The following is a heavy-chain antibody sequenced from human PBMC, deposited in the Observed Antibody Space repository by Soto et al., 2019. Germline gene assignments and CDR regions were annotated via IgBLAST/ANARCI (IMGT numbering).Heavy chain of an antibody. CDR1: GYTFTSYA. J-gene: IGHJ5*02. D-gene: IGHD6-13*01. V-gene: IGHV1-3*01. Sequence: ASVKVSFKASGYTFTSYAMHWVRQAPGQRLEWMGWINAGNGNTKYSQKFQGRVTITRDTSASTAYMELSSLRSEDTAVYYCARDSAYIAAAGWFDPWGQGTLVTVSS. CDR3: ARDSAYIAAAGWFDP. CDR2: INAGNGNT.